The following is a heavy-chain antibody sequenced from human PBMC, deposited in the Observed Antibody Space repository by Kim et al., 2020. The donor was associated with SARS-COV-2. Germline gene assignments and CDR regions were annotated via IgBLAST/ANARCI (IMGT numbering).Heavy chain of an antibody. D-gene: IGHD3-16*01. J-gene: IGHJ6*02. V-gene: IGHV4-59*01. Sequence: NYNPALKSRVTISVDTSKNQFSLKLSSVTAADTAVYYCAREESSYAGMDVWGQGTTVTVSS. CDR3: AREESSYAGMDV.